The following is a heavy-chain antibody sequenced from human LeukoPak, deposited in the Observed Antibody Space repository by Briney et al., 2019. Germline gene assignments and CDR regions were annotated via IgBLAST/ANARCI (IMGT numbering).Heavy chain of an antibody. Sequence: GGSLRLSCAASGFTFSDYYMSWIRQAPGKGLEWVSYISGSGSTIYYADSVKGRFTISRDNARNSLYLQLNSLRAEDTAVYYCARDITMVRGSHYYGMDVWGHGTTLTVSS. V-gene: IGHV3-11*01. CDR2: ISGSGSTI. CDR3: ARDITMVRGSHYYGMDV. D-gene: IGHD3-10*01. J-gene: IGHJ6*02. CDR1: GFTFSDYY.